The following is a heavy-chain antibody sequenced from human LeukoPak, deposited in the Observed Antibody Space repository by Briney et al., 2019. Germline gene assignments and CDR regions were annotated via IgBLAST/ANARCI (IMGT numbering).Heavy chain of an antibody. CDR2: IYYSGST. Sequence: SETLSLTCTVSGGSISSSSYYWGWIRQPPGKGLEWIGYIYYSGSTNYNPSLKSRVTISVDTSKNQFSLKLSSVTAADTAVYYCARAPSNSGYNWFDPWGQGTLVTVSS. V-gene: IGHV4-61*05. J-gene: IGHJ5*02. CDR1: GGSISSSSYY. CDR3: ARAPSNSGYNWFDP. D-gene: IGHD2-2*03.